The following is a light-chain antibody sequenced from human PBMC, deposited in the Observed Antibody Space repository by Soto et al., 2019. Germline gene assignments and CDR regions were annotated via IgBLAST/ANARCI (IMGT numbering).Light chain of an antibody. J-gene: IGLJ1*01. CDR3: QSYASSLTGYV. CDR1: SSNIGAGYD. V-gene: IGLV1-40*01. CDR2: GNS. Sequence: QSVLTQPPSVSGAPGQRVTISCTGSSSNIGAGYDVHWYQQLPGTAPKLLIYGNSNRPSGVPDRFSGSKSGTSASLAITGLTAEDEADYYCQSYASSLTGYVFVTRTKVTVL.